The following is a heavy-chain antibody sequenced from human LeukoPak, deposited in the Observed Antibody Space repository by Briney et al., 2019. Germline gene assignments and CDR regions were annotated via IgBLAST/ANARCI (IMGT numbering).Heavy chain of an antibody. CDR1: GGSISSGSYY. V-gene: IGHV4-61*02. CDR3: AREGGYSGYGPFDC. CDR2: IYTSGST. J-gene: IGHJ4*02. Sequence: SQTLSLTCTVSGGSISSGSYYWSWIRQPAGKGLEWIGRIYTSGSTNYNPSLKSRVTISVDTSKNQFSLKLSSVTAADTAVYYCAREGGYSGYGPFDCWGQGTLVTVSS. D-gene: IGHD5-12*01.